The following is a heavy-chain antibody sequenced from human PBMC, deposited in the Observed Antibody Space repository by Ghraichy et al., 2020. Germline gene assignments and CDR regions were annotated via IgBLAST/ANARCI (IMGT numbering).Heavy chain of an antibody. Sequence: SETLSLTCAVSGDSIISNNWWSWVRQPPGKGLEWIVEIFHSGSTNYNPSLKSRITISLDKSKNQFSLKMTSVTAAATAVYYCAREIDQLRYFDSWGQGTLVTVSS. CDR2: IFHSGST. D-gene: IGHD2-2*01. CDR1: GDSIISNNW. J-gene: IGHJ4*02. CDR3: AREIDQLRYFDS. V-gene: IGHV4-4*02.